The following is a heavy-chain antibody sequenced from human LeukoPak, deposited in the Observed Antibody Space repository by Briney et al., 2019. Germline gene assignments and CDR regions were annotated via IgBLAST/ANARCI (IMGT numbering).Heavy chain of an antibody. V-gene: IGHV3-33*08. J-gene: IGHJ4*02. Sequence: GGSLRLSCAASGFAFSHYWMTWVRQAPGKGLEWVAVIWYDGSNKYYADSVEGRFTISRDNSKNTLYLQMNSLRAEDTAVYYCARDESSSWHYFDYWGQGTLVTVSS. CDR2: IWYDGSNK. CDR1: GFAFSHYW. CDR3: ARDESSSWHYFDY. D-gene: IGHD6-13*01.